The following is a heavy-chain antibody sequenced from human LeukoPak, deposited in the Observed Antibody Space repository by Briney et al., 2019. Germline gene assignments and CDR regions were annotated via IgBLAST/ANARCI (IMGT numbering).Heavy chain of an antibody. CDR3: ARGAYYYDSSGYSPGLDAFDI. CDR1: GFTFSSYA. V-gene: IGHV3-23*01. D-gene: IGHD3-22*01. CDR2: ISGSGGST. J-gene: IGHJ3*02. Sequence: GGSLRLSCAASGFTFSSYAMSWVRQAPGKGLEWVSAISGSGGSTYYADSVKGRFTISRDNSKNTLYLQMNSLRAEDTAVYYCARGAYYYDSSGYSPGLDAFDIWGQGTMVTVSS.